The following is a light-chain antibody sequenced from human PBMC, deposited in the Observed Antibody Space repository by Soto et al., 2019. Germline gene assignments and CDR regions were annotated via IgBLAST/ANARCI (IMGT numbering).Light chain of an antibody. J-gene: IGKJ4*01. Sequence: EIVLTQSPGTLSLSVRERVTLSCRASQSVSSYLAWYQQTPGQAPRLLIYDTSNRATGTPDRFSGSGSGTDFTLTISRREPEDFTVYYCQQYGSSPLTFGGGTTVEIK. CDR1: QSVSSY. V-gene: IGKV3-20*01. CDR2: DTS. CDR3: QQYGSSPLT.